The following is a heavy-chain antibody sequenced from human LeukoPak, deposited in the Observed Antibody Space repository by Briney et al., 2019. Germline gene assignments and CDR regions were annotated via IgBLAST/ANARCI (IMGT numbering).Heavy chain of an antibody. CDR1: GGTFSSYA. D-gene: IGHD2-8*01. Sequence: SVKVSCKASGGTFSSYAISWVRQAPGQGLEWMGGIIPIFGTANYAQKFQGRVTITTDESTSTAYMELSSLRSEDTAVYYCARGCTNGVCYFDYWGQGTLVTASS. CDR3: ARGCTNGVCYFDY. V-gene: IGHV1-69*05. J-gene: IGHJ4*02. CDR2: IIPIFGTA.